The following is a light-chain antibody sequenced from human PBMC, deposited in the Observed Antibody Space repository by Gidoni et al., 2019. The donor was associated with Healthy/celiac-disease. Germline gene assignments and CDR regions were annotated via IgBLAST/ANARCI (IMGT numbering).Light chain of an antibody. Sequence: DIQMTQSPSSLSASVGDRVSITCRASQSISTYLNWYQQKPGKAPELLIYAASSLQSGVPSRFSGSGSGTDFTHTISSLQPEDFATYYCQQSYSTPLTFGGGTKVEIK. J-gene: IGKJ4*01. CDR1: QSISTY. CDR3: QQSYSTPLT. V-gene: IGKV1-39*01. CDR2: AAS.